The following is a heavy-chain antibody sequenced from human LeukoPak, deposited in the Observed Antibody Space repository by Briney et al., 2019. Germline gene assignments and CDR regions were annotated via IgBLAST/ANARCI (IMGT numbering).Heavy chain of an antibody. J-gene: IGHJ4*02. CDR2: IYPSDSYT. V-gene: IGHV5-10-1*01. CDR3: ARDSHCSSTSCHFDY. D-gene: IGHD2-2*01. Sequence: GESLKISCKGSGYSFTSYWISWVRQMPGKGLEWMRRIYPSDSYTNYSPSFQGHVTISADKSISTAYLQWSSLKASDTAMYYCARDSHCSSTSCHFDYWGQGTLVTVSS. CDR1: GYSFTSYW.